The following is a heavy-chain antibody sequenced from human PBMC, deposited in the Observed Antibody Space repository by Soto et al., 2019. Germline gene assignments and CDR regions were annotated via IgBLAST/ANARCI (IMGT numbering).Heavy chain of an antibody. CDR1: GGSIRSYY. D-gene: IGHD5-18*01. CDR3: ARISSVDPYGYVNGGLDV. CDR2: FYHSGNA. J-gene: IGHJ6*02. V-gene: IGHV4-59*01. Sequence: QVQLQKSGPGLVKPSATLSLTCSVSGGSIRSYYWRWIRQSPGKGLEWIGYFYHSGNANYNTSINSRVTISVDTAKNQLSLSLRSVTAADTAVYFCARISSVDPYGYVNGGLDVWGQGTTVTVSS.